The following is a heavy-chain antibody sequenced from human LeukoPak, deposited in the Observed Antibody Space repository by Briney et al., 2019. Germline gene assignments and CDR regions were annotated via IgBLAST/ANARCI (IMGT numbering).Heavy chain of an antibody. D-gene: IGHD4-17*01. CDR1: GGSISGGCYS. J-gene: IGHJ4*02. Sequence: SETLSLTCAVSGGSISGGCYSWRWIRQPPGKGLEWIGYIYHSGSTYYNPSLKSRVTISVDRSKNQFSLKLSSVTAADTAVYYCAREPTVTSRGFDYWGKGTLVTVSS. CDR3: AREPTVTSRGFDY. CDR2: IYHSGST. V-gene: IGHV4-30-2*01.